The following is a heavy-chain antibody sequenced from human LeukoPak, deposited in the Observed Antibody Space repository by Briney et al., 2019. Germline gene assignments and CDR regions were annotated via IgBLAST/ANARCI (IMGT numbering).Heavy chain of an antibody. CDR1: GGSISSYY. Sequence: PSETLSLTCTVPGGSISSYYWSWIRQPPGKGLEWIGYIYYSGSTNYNPSLKSRVTISVDTSKNQFSLKLSSVTAADTAVYYCACGGARPVDYWGQGTLVTVSS. D-gene: IGHD2-21*01. J-gene: IGHJ4*02. V-gene: IGHV4-59*01. CDR2: IYYSGST. CDR3: ACGGARPVDY.